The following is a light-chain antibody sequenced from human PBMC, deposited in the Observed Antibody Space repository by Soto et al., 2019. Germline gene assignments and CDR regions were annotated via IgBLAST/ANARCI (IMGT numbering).Light chain of an antibody. CDR3: QRYGSSPWT. J-gene: IGKJ1*01. Sequence: EIVLTPSPGILSITQGERATLSCRASQSVPNNYLAWYQHKPGQAPRLLIYAASSRAAGTPDRFSGSGSGTDFTLTVSRLEPEDFTVYFCQRYGSSPWTFGQGTQV. CDR1: QSVPNNY. CDR2: AAS. V-gene: IGKV3-20*01.